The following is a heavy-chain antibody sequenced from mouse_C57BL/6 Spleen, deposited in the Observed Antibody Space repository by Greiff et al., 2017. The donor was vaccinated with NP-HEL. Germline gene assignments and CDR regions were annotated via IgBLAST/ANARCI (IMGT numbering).Heavy chain of an antibody. J-gene: IGHJ1*03. CDR3: ARILYDGGWYFDV. CDR2: ISYDGSN. Sequence: EVKLMESGPGLVKPSQSLSLTCSVTGYSITSGYYWNWIRQFPGNKLEWMGYISYDGSNNYNPSLKNRISITRDTSKNQFFLKLNSVTTEDTATYYCARILYDGGWYFDVWGTGTTVTVSS. V-gene: IGHV3-6*01. D-gene: IGHD2-3*01. CDR1: GYSITSGYY.